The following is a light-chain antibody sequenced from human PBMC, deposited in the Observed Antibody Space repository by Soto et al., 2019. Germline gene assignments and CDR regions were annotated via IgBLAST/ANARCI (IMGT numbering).Light chain of an antibody. CDR3: QQRRNWTPAIT. CDR1: QSVSSY. CDR2: DAS. Sequence: EIVLTQSPATLSLSPGERATLSCRASQSVSSYLAWYQQKPGQAPRLLIYDASNRATGIPARFSGSGSGTAFTLTISSIEPEDFAVYYCQQRRNWTPAITFGQGTRLEIK. J-gene: IGKJ5*01. V-gene: IGKV3-11*01.